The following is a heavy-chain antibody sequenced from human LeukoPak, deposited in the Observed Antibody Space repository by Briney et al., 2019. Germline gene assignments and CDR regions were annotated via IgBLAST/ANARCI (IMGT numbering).Heavy chain of an antibody. CDR2: ISAYNGNT. V-gene: IGHV1-18*01. D-gene: IGHD4-17*01. Sequence: GASVKVSCKASGYTFTSYSMGWVRQAPGQGLEWMGWISAYNGNTNYAQKLQGRVTMTTDTATSTAYMELRSLRSDDTAVYYCARGRDYGWFDPWGQGTLVTVSS. CDR1: GYTFTSYS. J-gene: IGHJ5*02. CDR3: ARGRDYGWFDP.